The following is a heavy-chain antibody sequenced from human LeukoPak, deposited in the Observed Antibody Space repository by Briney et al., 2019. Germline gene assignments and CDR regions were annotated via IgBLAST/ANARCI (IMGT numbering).Heavy chain of an antibody. CDR2: ITGSDDST. CDR1: GFTFSNNA. J-gene: IGHJ4*02. Sequence: AGGSLRLSCAASGFTFSNNAMTWVRQAPGEGLEWGSTITGSDDSTYYADSVKGRFTISRDYSKNTVFLQLSNLRAEDTAMYYCAKGPQLYSGYHPNYWGQGTLVTVSS. CDR3: AKGPQLYSGYHPNY. V-gene: IGHV3-23*01. D-gene: IGHD3-22*01.